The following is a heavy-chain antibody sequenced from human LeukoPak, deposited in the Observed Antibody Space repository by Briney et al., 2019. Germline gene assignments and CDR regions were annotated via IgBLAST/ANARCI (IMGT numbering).Heavy chain of an antibody. Sequence: PGRSLRLSCAASGFTFSSYGMHWVRQAPGKGLEWVAVIWYDGSNKYYADSVKGRFTISRDNSKNTLYLQMNSLRAEDTAVYYCARVPGYSSGWYEDAFDIWGQGTMVTVSS. V-gene: IGHV3-33*01. CDR2: IWYDGSNK. CDR1: GFTFSSYG. D-gene: IGHD6-19*01. CDR3: ARVPGYSSGWYEDAFDI. J-gene: IGHJ3*02.